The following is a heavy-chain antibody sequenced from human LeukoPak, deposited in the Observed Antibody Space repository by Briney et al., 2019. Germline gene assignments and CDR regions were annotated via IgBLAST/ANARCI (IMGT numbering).Heavy chain of an antibody. D-gene: IGHD3-22*01. Sequence: PGGSLRLSCAVSGFTFSSYAMNWVRQAPGKGLEWVAVISYDGSNKYYADSMKGRFTISRDNSKNTLYLQMNSLRAEDTAVYYCARDPTLSRIVVVITYFDYWGQGTLVTVSS. V-gene: IGHV3-30*04. CDR1: GFTFSSYA. J-gene: IGHJ4*02. CDR2: ISYDGSNK. CDR3: ARDPTLSRIVVVITYFDY.